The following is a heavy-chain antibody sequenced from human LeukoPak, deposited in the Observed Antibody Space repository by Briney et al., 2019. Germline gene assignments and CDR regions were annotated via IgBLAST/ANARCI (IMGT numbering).Heavy chain of an antibody. V-gene: IGHV4-61*02. CDR3: ARDRGPLEMATILKTWISLTEIDAFDI. Sequence: PSETLSLTCIVSGGSISSGSYYWSWIRQPAGKGLEWIGRVFTSGSTDYNPSFKSRVTISVDTSKKQVSLRLSSVTAADTAVYYCARDRGPLEMATILKTWISLTEIDAFDIWGQGTMVTVSS. J-gene: IGHJ3*02. D-gene: IGHD5-24*01. CDR1: GGSISSGSYY. CDR2: VFTSGST.